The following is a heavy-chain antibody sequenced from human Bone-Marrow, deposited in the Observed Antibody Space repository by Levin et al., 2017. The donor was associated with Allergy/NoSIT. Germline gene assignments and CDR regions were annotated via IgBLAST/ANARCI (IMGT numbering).Heavy chain of an antibody. J-gene: IGHJ6*02. CDR2: IWYSGSRQ. CDR3: ARDIGYEATFYGLDV. V-gene: IGHV3-33*01. Sequence: GESLKISCAASGFTFTSYGMHWVRQAPGKGLEWVAVIWYSGSRQYYGESVKGGFTISRDSSKNTLFLQMNNLTVEDTAVYFCARDIGYEATFYGLDVWGQGTTVTVSS. CDR1: GFTFTSYG. D-gene: IGHD5-12*01.